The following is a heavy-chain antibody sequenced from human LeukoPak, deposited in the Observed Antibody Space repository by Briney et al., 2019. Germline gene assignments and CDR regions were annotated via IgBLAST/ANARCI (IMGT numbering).Heavy chain of an antibody. D-gene: IGHD4-17*01. J-gene: IGHJ4*02. Sequence: PSETLSLTCTVSSGSISSYYWSWIRQPPGKGLEWIGYIYYSGSTNYNPSLKSRVTISVDTSKNQFSLKLSSVTAADTAVYYCARGNGDYVELFDYWGQGTLVTVSS. CDR2: IYYSGST. CDR3: ARGNGDYVELFDY. CDR1: SGSISSYY. V-gene: IGHV4-59*01.